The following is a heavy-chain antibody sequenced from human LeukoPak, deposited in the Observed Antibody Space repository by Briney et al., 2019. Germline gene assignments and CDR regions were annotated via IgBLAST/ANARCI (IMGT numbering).Heavy chain of an antibody. CDR1: GYTFTSYA. Sequence: ASVKVSCKASGYTFTSYAMNWVRQAPGQGLEWMGIINPSGGSTSYAQKFQGRVTMTRDMSTSTVYMELSSLRSEDTAVYYCARDLDSYSSSSSPNPFFDYWGQGTLVTVSS. CDR2: INPSGGST. J-gene: IGHJ4*02. D-gene: IGHD6-6*01. V-gene: IGHV1-46*01. CDR3: ARDLDSYSSSSSPNPFFDY.